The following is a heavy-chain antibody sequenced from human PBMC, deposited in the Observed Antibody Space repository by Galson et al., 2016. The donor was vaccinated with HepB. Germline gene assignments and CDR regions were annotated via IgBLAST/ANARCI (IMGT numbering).Heavy chain of an antibody. CDR2: ISSSSSTI. D-gene: IGHD3-3*01. J-gene: IGHJ6*02. CDR3: ASSPAYFWSGSYFSKYYYYGMDV. Sequence: SLRLSCAASGFTFSSYSMNWVRQAPGKGLEWVSYISSSSSTIYYADSVKGRFTISRDNAKNSLYLQMNSLRGEDTAVYYCASSPAYFWSGSYFSKYYYYGMDVWGQWPTFTVSS. CDR1: GFTFSSYS. V-gene: IGHV3-48*01.